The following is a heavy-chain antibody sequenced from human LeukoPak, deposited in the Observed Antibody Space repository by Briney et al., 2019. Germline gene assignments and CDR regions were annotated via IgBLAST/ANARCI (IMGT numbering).Heavy chain of an antibody. Sequence: SETLSLTCAVSGGSMSSSNWWNWVRQPPGKGLEWIGEIYHSGSTNSNPSLKRQVTISVDKSKNQFSLKLSSVTAADTAVYYCAAKGGSFRSFDYWGQGTLVTVSS. V-gene: IGHV4-4*02. CDR1: GGSMSSSNW. J-gene: IGHJ4*02. CDR2: IYHSGST. CDR3: AAKGGSFRSFDY. D-gene: IGHD1-26*01.